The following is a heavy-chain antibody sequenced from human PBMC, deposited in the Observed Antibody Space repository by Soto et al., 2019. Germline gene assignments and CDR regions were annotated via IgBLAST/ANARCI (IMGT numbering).Heavy chain of an antibody. D-gene: IGHD2-2*01. CDR2: INAGNGNT. Sequence: QVQLVQSGAEVKKPGASVKVSCKASGYTFTSYAMHWVRQAPGQRLEWMGWINAGNGNTKYSQKFQGRVTITRDTSASTAYMELSSLRSEDTAVYYCARGIVVVPAASGRFDPWGQGTLVTVSS. CDR3: ARGIVVVPAASGRFDP. V-gene: IGHV1-3*01. CDR1: GYTFTSYA. J-gene: IGHJ5*02.